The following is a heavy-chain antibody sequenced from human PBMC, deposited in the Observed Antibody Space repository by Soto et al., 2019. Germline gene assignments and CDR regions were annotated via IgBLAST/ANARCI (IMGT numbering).Heavy chain of an antibody. CDR3: ARGRRTFDP. CDR2: ITSSGSTI. V-gene: IGHV3-48*03. J-gene: IGHJ5*02. CDR1: GFSFSSYE. Sequence: EGSLRLSCAASGFSFSSYEMNWVRQAPGKGLEWVSYITSSGSTIYYADSVKGRFAISRDNAKNSLYLQMNSLRAEDTAVYYCARGRRTFDPWGQGTLVTVSS.